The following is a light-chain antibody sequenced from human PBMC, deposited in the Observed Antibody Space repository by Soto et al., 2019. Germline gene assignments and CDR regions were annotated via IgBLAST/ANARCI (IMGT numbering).Light chain of an antibody. V-gene: IGKV1-5*01. CDR2: DAS. CDR1: QSLNTR. CDR3: QQYDDLPIT. J-gene: IGKJ5*01. Sequence: DIQLTQSPSTLSSSVGDRVTLTCRASQSLNTRLAWYQQRPGKAPKLLIYDASTLESGVPSRFSGGGSGTEFTLTITSLQPEDVAIYYCQQYDDLPITFGQGTRLEIK.